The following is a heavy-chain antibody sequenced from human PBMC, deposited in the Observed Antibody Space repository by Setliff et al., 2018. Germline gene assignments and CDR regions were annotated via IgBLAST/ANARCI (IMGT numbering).Heavy chain of an antibody. CDR2: ISISSSYI. J-gene: IGHJ6*03. Sequence: GGSLRLSCAASGFTFSSYWMSWVRQAPGKGLEWVSSISISSSYIYYADSVKGRFTISRDNAKNSLYLQMNSLRAEDTAIYYCAREKMATNYYYYYMDVWGKGTTVTVSS. CDR3: AREKMATNYYYYYMDV. D-gene: IGHD5-12*01. CDR1: GFTFSSYW. V-gene: IGHV3-21*01.